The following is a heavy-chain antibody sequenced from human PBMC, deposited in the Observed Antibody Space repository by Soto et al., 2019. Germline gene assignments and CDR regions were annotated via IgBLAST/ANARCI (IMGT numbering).Heavy chain of an antibody. J-gene: IGHJ6*02. Sequence: GASVKVSCQASGYTFTGDYMHWVRQAPGQGLEWMGWINPNSGGTNYAQKFQGRVTMTRDTAIRTAYMELSRLGSDDTAVYYGARVLWIQLWLRTSPYGMDVWGQGTTVTVSS. CDR3: ARVLWIQLWLRTSPYGMDV. CDR1: GYTFTGDY. D-gene: IGHD5-18*01. V-gene: IGHV1-2*02. CDR2: INPNSGGT.